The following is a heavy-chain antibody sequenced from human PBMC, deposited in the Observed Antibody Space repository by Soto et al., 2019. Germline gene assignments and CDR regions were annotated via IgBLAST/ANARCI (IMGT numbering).Heavy chain of an antibody. J-gene: IGHJ4*02. CDR3: ARVYSGSYTDS. CDR1: GGSISSNNW. D-gene: IGHD1-26*01. Sequence: SETLSLTCAVSGGSISSNNWWSWVRQPPGKGLEWIGEIFHSGSTHYSPSLKSRVTISVDKSKNHFSLNLTSVTAADTAVYYCARVYSGSYTDSWGQGTLVTVSS. V-gene: IGHV4-4*02. CDR2: IFHSGST.